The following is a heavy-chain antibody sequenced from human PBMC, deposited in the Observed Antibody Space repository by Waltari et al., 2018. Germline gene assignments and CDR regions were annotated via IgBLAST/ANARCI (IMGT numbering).Heavy chain of an antibody. CDR1: GYSISSAYY. D-gene: IGHD1-26*01. CDR3: AILQGGGSYWFDP. Sequence: QVQLQESGPGLVKPSETVSLTCAVSGYSISSAYYWGWIRQPPGKGLEWTGSILHSGGTYYSPSLKSRVTMSVDTSKIQFSLNLISVTAADTAVYYCAILQGGGSYWFDPWGQGTLVTVSS. V-gene: IGHV4-38-2*01. J-gene: IGHJ5*02. CDR2: ILHSGGT.